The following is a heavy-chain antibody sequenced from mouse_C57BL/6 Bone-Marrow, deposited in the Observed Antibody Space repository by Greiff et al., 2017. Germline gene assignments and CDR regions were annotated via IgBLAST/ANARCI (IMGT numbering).Heavy chain of an antibody. J-gene: IGHJ3*01. V-gene: IGHV1-55*01. D-gene: IGHD2-4*01. CDR1: GYTFTSYW. CDR3: ARRYYYDYFAWFAY. CDR2: IYPGSGST. Sequence: VQLQQSGAELVKPGASVKMSCKASGYTFTSYWITWVKQRPGQGLEWIGDIYPGSGSTNYNEKFKSKATLTVDTSSSTAYMQLSSLTSEDSAVYYCARRYYYDYFAWFAYWGQGTLVTVSA.